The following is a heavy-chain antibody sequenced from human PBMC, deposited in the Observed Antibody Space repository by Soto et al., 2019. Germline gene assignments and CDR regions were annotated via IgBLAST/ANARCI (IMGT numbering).Heavy chain of an antibody. V-gene: IGHV4-30-4*08. CDR1: GASTDSGDDY. CDR3: AKSQPPGFDP. Sequence: SETLSLTCSLSGASTDSGDDYWTWIRQSPGKGLEWIGYISDSGSTFYNPSLRSRLTIALDTSKNHFSLKLNCVTAAATAVYCCAKSQPPGFDPWGQGIPVTVAS. CDR2: ISDSGST. J-gene: IGHJ5*02. D-gene: IGHD2-2*01.